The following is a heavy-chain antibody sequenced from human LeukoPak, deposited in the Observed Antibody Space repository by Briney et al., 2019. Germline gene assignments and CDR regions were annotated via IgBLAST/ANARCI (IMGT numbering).Heavy chain of an antibody. D-gene: IGHD6-13*01. J-gene: IGHJ4*02. CDR2: ISDSGGST. V-gene: IGHV3-23*01. Sequence: GGSLRLSCAASGFTFSSYAVSWVRQAPRKGLAWVSAISDSGGSTQYADSVKGRFIISRDNSKNTLYLQMNSLRVEDTAVYYCAKGSSNWRDYYYFDYWGQGTLVTVSS. CDR1: GFTFSSYA. CDR3: AKGSSNWRDYYYFDY.